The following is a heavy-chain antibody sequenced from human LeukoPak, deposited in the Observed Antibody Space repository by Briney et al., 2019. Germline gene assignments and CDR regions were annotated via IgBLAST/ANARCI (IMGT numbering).Heavy chain of an antibody. D-gene: IGHD3/OR15-3a*01. J-gene: IGHJ4*02. CDR2: INHSGST. Sequence: SETLSLTCAVYGGSFSGYYWSWIRQPPGKGLEWIGEINHSGSTNYNPSLKSRVTISVDTSKNQFSLKLSSVTAADTAVYYCAGFTTGYYTLDYWGQGTLVTVSS. CDR1: GGSFSGYY. V-gene: IGHV4-34*01. CDR3: AGFTTGYYTLDY.